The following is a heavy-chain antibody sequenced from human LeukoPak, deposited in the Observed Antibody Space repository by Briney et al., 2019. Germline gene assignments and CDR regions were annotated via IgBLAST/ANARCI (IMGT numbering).Heavy chain of an antibody. CDR1: GYTFTSYD. Sequence: ASVKVSCKASGYTFTSYDINWVRQATGQGLEWMGWMNPNSGNTGYAQKFQGRVTMTRNTSISTAYMELSSLGSEDTAVYYCARGLRRAVAGRIAYWGQGTLVTVSS. CDR3: ARGLRRAVAGRIAY. CDR2: MNPNSGNT. V-gene: IGHV1-8*01. D-gene: IGHD6-19*01. J-gene: IGHJ4*02.